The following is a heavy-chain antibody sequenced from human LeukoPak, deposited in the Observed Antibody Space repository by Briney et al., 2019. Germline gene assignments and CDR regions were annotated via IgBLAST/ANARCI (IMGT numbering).Heavy chain of an antibody. Sequence: GGSLRLSCVASGFPFSSYSMNWVRQAPGKGLEWVSYISRGRPTIHYADSVKGRFTISRDNAKNSLYLQMNSLRAEDTAVYYCARDASIIAAAATGYFDYWGQGTLVTVSS. CDR1: GFPFSSYS. V-gene: IGHV3-48*04. CDR3: ARDASIIAAAATGYFDY. J-gene: IGHJ4*02. D-gene: IGHD6-13*01. CDR2: ISRGRPTI.